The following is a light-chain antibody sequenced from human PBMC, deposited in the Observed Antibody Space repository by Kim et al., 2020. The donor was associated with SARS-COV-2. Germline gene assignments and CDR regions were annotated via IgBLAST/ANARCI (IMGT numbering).Light chain of an antibody. CDR3: QHYNGFPFT. CDR2: SAS. V-gene: IGKV1-16*02. Sequence: SVYVGDCLTSSGQDCEGIVYFLAWYQQNLGKAPKSLIDSASILQSGVPSEFRGSGSGTDFTLTISSLQPEDFATYYCQHYNGFPFTFGGGTKLEI. CDR1: EGIVYF. J-gene: IGKJ4*01.